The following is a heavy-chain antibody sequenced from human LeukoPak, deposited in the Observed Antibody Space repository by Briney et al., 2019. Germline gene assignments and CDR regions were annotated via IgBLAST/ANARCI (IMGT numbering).Heavy chain of an antibody. CDR1: GGSISTYY. D-gene: IGHD3-22*01. Sequence: SETLSLTCTVSGGSISTYYWSWIRQPPGKGLEWIGYIYCSGSTNYNPSLKSRVTISVDTSKNQFSLNLTSVTAADTAVYYCARETYYYDTSGSYQYYFDYWGQGTLVTVSS. CDR2: IYCSGST. CDR3: ARETYYYDTSGSYQYYFDY. J-gene: IGHJ4*02. V-gene: IGHV4-59*01.